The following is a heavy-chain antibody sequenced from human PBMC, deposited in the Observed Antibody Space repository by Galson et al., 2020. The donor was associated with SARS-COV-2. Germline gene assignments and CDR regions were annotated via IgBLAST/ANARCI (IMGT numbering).Heavy chain of an antibody. V-gene: IGHV3-30*04. Sequence: GGSLRLSCAASGFTFSSYAMHWVRQAPGKGLEWVAVISYDGSNKYYADSVKGRFTISRDNSKNTLYLQMNSLRAEDTAVYYCARDSSSWYCDYWGQGTLVTVSS. D-gene: IGHD6-13*01. J-gene: IGHJ4*02. CDR2: ISYDGSNK. CDR3: ARDSSSWYCDY. CDR1: GFTFSSYA.